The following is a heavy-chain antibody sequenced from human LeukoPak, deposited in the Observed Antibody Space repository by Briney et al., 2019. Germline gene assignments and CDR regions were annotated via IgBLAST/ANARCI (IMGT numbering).Heavy chain of an antibody. V-gene: IGHV4-34*01. J-gene: IGHJ4*02. CDR2: INHSGST. CDR1: GVSFDDYY. Sequence: SETLSLTCAVSGVSFDDYYWSWVRQTPGKGLEWIGEINHSGSTNDNPSLQRRVTLSIDTPRKQFSLNLRSVTVADAGTYYCTRMTTGHDYWGQGTLVTVSS. CDR3: TRMTTGHDY. D-gene: IGHD4-17*01.